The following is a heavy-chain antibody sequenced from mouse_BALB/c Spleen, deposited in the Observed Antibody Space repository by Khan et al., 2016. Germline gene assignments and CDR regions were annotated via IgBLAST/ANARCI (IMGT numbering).Heavy chain of an antibody. Sequence: EVELVESGGGLVQPGGSRKLSCAASGFTFSSFGMHWVRQAPEKGLEWVAYISCGSSTIYYADTVKGRFTISRDNPKNTLFLQMTSLRSEDTVMYYCARRDSSGYVFAYWGQGTLVTVSA. CDR3: ARRDSSGYVFAY. CDR1: GFTFSSFG. J-gene: IGHJ3*01. D-gene: IGHD3-2*01. V-gene: IGHV5-17*02. CDR2: ISCGSSTI.